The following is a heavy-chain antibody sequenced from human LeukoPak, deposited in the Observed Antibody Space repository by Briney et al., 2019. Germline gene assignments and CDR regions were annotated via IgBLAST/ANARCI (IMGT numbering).Heavy chain of an antibody. J-gene: IGHJ4*02. CDR2: ISESGGTT. V-gene: IGHV3-23*01. Sequence: PGGSLRLSCAASGFRFRNYAMSWVRQAPGKGLEWVSAISESGGTTYYADSVKGRFTVSRDNAKNTLYLQMNSLRAEDTAVYYCARSANWACDYWGQGTLVTVSS. CDR3: ARSANWACDY. CDR1: GFRFRNYA. D-gene: IGHD7-27*01.